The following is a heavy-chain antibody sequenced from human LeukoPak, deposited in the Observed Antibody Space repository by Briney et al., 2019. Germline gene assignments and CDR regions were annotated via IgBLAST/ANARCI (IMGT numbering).Heavy chain of an antibody. CDR3: ARGLRGSPVDY. D-gene: IGHD5-12*01. V-gene: IGHV3-7*01. Sequence: GGSLRHSCAASGFTFSSYWMSWVRPAPGKGLEWVANIKQDGSEKYYVDSVKGRFTISRDNAKNSLYLQMNSLRAEDTAVYYCARGLRGSPVDYWGQGTLATVSS. J-gene: IGHJ4*02. CDR2: IKQDGSEK. CDR1: GFTFSSYW.